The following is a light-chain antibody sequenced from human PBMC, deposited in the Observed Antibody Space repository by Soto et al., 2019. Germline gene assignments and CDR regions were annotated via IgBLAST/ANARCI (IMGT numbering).Light chain of an antibody. J-gene: IGKJ2*01. V-gene: IGKV3-20*01. CDR3: QPYGGSPYT. CDR1: QSVSNNY. Sequence: EIVLTQSPGTLSLSPGERVTLSCRASQSVSNNYLAWYQHKRGQAPRLLIYGASRRGTGIPDRFSGGGSGTDFTLTISRLEPEDFAVYYCQPYGGSPYTFGQVTKLEIK. CDR2: GAS.